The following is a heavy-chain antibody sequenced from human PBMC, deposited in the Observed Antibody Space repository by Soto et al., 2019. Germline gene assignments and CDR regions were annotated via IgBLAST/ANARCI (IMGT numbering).Heavy chain of an antibody. J-gene: IGHJ4*02. D-gene: IGHD2-2*01. CDR3: ARGGYCSSTSCYRPSPFDY. CDR1: GYTFTSYG. V-gene: IGHV1-18*01. CDR2: ISAYNGNT. Sequence: GASVKVSCKASGYTFTSYGISWVRQAPGQGLEWMGWISAYNGNTNYAQKLQGRVTMTTDTSTSTAYMELRSLRSDDTAVYYCARGGYCSSTSCYRPSPFDYWGQGTLVTVSS.